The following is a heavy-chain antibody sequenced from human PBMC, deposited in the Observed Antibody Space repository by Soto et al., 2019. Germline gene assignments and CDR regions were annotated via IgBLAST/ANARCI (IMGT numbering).Heavy chain of an antibody. D-gene: IGHD1-1*01. CDR3: AKVMAGTAGPYYYYGMDV. V-gene: IGHV3-23*01. Sequence: GGSLRLSCAASGFTFSSYAMSWVRQAPGKGLEWVSAISGSGGSTYYADSVKGRFTISRDNSKNMLYLQMNSLRAEDTAVYYCAKVMAGTAGPYYYYGMDVWGQGTTVTVSS. CDR2: ISGSGGST. CDR1: GFTFSSYA. J-gene: IGHJ6*02.